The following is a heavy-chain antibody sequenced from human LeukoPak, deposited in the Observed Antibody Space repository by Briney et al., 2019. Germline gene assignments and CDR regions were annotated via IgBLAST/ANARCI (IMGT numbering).Heavy chain of an antibody. J-gene: IGHJ4*02. CDR3: ASGVEMATPPDY. Sequence: ASVKVSCKASGYTFTSYYMHWVRQAPGQGLEWMGIINPSGGGTSYAQKFQGRVTMTRDTSTSTVYMELSSLRSEDTAVYYCASGVEMATPPDYWGQGTLVTVSS. V-gene: IGHV1-46*01. D-gene: IGHD2-8*01. CDR2: INPSGGGT. CDR1: GYTFTSYY.